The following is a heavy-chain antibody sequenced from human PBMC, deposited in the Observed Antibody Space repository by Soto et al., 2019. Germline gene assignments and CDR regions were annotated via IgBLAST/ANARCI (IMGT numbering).Heavy chain of an antibody. D-gene: IGHD3-22*01. CDR1: GFSVSGNF. CDR2: IYGGGNT. J-gene: IGHJ6*02. CDR3: ARTRLFDASGYYYYYYGMDV. Sequence: PGGSLRLSCAASGFSVSGNFVSRVRQAPGKGLEWVSVIYGGGNTYYADSVKGRFTVSRDNSKNTLHLQMNSLSPDDTAVYYCARTRLFDASGYYYYYYGMDVWGRGTTVTVSS. V-gene: IGHV3-53*01.